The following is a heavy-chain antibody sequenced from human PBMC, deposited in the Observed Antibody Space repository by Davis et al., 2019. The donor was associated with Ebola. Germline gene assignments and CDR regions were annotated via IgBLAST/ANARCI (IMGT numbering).Heavy chain of an antibody. CDR1: GFIFSAYY. V-gene: IGHV3-11*01. J-gene: IGHJ3*02. CDR3: ARPYGDYAAFDI. CDR2: IDSRGNAM. Sequence: PGGSLRPSCAASGFIFSAYYMTWVRQAPGKGLEWLSYIDSRGNAMYYTDSVKGRFTITRDNTNNSLYLQMNSLRGDDTAVYFCARPYGDYAAFDIWGQGTVVTVSS. D-gene: IGHD4-17*01.